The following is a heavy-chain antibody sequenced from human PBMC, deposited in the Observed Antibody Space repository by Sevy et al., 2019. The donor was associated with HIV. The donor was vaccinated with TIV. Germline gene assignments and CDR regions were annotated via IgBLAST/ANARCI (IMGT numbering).Heavy chain of an antibody. J-gene: IGHJ6*01. V-gene: IGHV3-49*04. CDR2: IRSNVYGGTT. CDR3: ARGGYCSTTSCYITWVDL. CDR1: GFTFGDYA. D-gene: IGHD2-2*02. Sequence: GGSLRLSCTTSGFTFGDYAMSWVRQAPGKGLEWVGFIRSNVYGGTTEYAASVKGRFTISRNDSKSIAYLQMNSLKTEDTAVYYCARGGYCSTTSCYITWVDLWGQGTTVTVSS.